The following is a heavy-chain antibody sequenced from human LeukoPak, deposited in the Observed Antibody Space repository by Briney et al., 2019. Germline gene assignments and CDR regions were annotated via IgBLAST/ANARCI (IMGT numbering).Heavy chain of an antibody. V-gene: IGHV1-2*02. CDR3: ARPRSEQWLVVPFDF. J-gene: IGHJ4*02. D-gene: IGHD6-19*01. Sequence: ASVKVSCKASGYSFPDYYMHWVRQAPGQGLQWMGWINPNSGGTKYAQRFQGRVTMTRDTCISTAYMELSRLTPDDTAAYYCARPRSEQWLVVPFDFWGQGTLVTVSS. CDR2: INPNSGGT. CDR1: GYSFPDYY.